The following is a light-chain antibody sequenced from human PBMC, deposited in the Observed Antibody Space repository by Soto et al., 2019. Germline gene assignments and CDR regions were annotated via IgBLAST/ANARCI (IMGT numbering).Light chain of an antibody. CDR3: QQYASSPRT. J-gene: IGKJ1*01. Sequence: EIVLTQSPGTLSLSPGERATLSCRASQSVSSSYLAWYQQKPGQAPRLLIYGASSRATGIPGRFSGRGSRKYITITISRLEHEDVAVYYCQQYASSPRTFGQGTKVEIK. CDR2: GAS. CDR1: QSVSSSY. V-gene: IGKV3-20*01.